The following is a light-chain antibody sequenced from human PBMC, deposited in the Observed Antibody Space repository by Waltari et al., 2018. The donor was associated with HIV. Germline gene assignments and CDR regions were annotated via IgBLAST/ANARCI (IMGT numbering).Light chain of an antibody. V-gene: IGLV3-19*01. Sequence: SELTQDTAVSVAFGPTVRIICQEDSFRSYYESGYQQKPGQAPVLVIYGKNNPPAGIPDRFSGSSSGNTASLTITGAQAEDEADYYCNSRDSSGNHWVFGGGTKLTVL. CDR2: GKN. J-gene: IGLJ3*02. CDR3: NSRDSSGNHWV. CDR1: SFRSYY.